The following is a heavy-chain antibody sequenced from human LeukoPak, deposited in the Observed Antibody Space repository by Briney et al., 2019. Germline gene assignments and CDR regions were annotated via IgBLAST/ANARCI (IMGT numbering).Heavy chain of an antibody. CDR3: AREWGGNYWFDP. J-gene: IGHJ5*02. D-gene: IGHD4-23*01. V-gene: IGHV1-3*03. CDR1: GYTFTNYA. Sequence: ASVKVSCKASGYTFTNYAMHWVRQAPGQRLEWMGWINAGNGNTKYSQEFQGRVTITRDTSASTAYMELSSLRSEDMAVYYCAREWGGNYWFDPWGQGTLVTVSS. CDR2: INAGNGNT.